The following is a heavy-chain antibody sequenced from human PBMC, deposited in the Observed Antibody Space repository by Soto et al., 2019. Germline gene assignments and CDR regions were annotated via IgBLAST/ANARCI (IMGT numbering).Heavy chain of an antibody. CDR2: ITNSRM. CDR3: ARDFNYAFTD. D-gene: IGHD3-16*01. CDR1: GFTFSSYT. J-gene: IGHJ4*02. Sequence: GGSLRLSCAASGFTFSSYTMNWVRQAPGKGLEWISYITNSRMSYADSVKGRFTISRDNAKDSLYLQMNSLRDEDTAVYYCARDFNYAFTDWGQGTLVTVSS. V-gene: IGHV3-48*02.